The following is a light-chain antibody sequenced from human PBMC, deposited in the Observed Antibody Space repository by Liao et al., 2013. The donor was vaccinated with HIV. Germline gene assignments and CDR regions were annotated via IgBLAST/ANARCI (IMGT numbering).Light chain of an antibody. CDR2: QDN. J-gene: IGLJ1*01. Sequence: SYEMTQPPSVSVSPGQTASITCSGNKLGDKLTSWYQQRPGRSPVVVIFQDNKRPSGISERFSGSNSGNTATLTITGTQAMDEADYYCQAWDSSTAYVFGTGTKVTVL. CDR1: KLGDKL. V-gene: IGLV3-1*01. CDR3: QAWDSSTAYV.